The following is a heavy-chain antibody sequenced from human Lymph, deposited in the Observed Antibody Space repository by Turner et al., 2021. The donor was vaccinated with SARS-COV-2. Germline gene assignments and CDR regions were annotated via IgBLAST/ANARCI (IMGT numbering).Heavy chain of an antibody. CDR1: GFTFSTYS. V-gene: IGHV3-21*01. CDR2: ISSSSSYI. CDR3: ARDIPTTADYFDY. D-gene: IGHD4-17*01. J-gene: IGHJ4*02. Sequence: EVQLVESGGGLVKPGGSLRRSCAASGFTFSTYSMNWVRQAPGKGLEWISYISSSSSYIYYADSVKGRFTISRDDAKNSLYLQMNSLRAEDTAVYFCARDIPTTADYFDYWGQGTLVTVSS.